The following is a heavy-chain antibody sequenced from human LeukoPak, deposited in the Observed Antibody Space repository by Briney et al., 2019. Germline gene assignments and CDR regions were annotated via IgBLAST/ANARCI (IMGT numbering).Heavy chain of an antibody. CDR3: ATNTYYYDSSGLLDY. J-gene: IGHJ4*02. D-gene: IGHD3-22*01. V-gene: IGHV1-24*01. CDR1: GYTLTELS. Sequence: ASVKVSCKVSGYTLTELSMHWVRQAPGKGLEWMGGFDPEDGETIYAQKFQGRVTMTEDTSTDTAYMELSSLGSEDTAVYYCATNTYYYDSSGLLDYWGQGTLVTASS. CDR2: FDPEDGET.